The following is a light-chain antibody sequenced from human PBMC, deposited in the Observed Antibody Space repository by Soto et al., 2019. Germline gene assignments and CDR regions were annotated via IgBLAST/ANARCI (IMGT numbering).Light chain of an antibody. V-gene: IGKV1-39*01. J-gene: IGKJ1*01. CDR3: QQSYSTPRT. Sequence: DIQMNQSPSSLSASVGDRVTITCRASQSTSSYLNWYQQKPGKAPKLLIYAASSLQSGVPSRFSGSGSGTDFTLTISSLQPEDFATYYCQQSYSTPRTFGQGTKVDIK. CDR2: AAS. CDR1: QSTSSY.